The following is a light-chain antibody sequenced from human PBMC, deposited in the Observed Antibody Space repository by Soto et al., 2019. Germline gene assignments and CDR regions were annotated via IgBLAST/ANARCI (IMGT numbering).Light chain of an antibody. V-gene: IGKV1-27*01. J-gene: IGKJ4*01. CDR2: AAS. CDR1: QDISNY. CDR3: QKYNSAPLT. Sequence: DIQMTQSPSSLSASVGDRVTITCRTSQDISNYLAWYQQKPGKVPNLLLYAASTLQSRDPARFSGSGSGTDFTLTNNSLQPEDVATYYCQKYNSAPLTVGGGAKVEMK.